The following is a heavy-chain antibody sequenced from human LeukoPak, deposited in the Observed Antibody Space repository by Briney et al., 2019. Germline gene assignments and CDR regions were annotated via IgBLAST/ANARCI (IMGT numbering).Heavy chain of an antibody. V-gene: IGHV3-30-3*01. D-gene: IGHD1-1*01. CDR2: ISYDGSNK. CDR3: ARDLEPGYYFDY. J-gene: IGHJ4*02. CDR1: GFTFSSYA. Sequence: GGSLRLSCAASGFTFSSYAMHWVRQAPGKGLEWVAVISYDGSNKYYADSVKGRFTISRDNSKNTLYLQMNSLRAEDTAVYYCARDLEPGYYFDYWGQGTLVTVSS.